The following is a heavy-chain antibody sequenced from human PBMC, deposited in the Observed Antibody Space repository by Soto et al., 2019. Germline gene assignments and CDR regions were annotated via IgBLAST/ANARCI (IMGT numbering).Heavy chain of an antibody. J-gene: IGHJ4*02. Sequence: QVQLVESGGGVVQPGRYLRLSCAASGFIFSSYAMHWVRQAPGKGLEWVAVISYDGSKKYYADSVKGRFTISRDNSKNTLYLEMNSLRAEDTALYYCARERGTFGGDAYMDYWGQGTLVTVSS. D-gene: IGHD3-16*01. CDR1: GFIFSSYA. CDR2: ISYDGSKK. CDR3: ARERGTFGGDAYMDY. V-gene: IGHV3-30-3*01.